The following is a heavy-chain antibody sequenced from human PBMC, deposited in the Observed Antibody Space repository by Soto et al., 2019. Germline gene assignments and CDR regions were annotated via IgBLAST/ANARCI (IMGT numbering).Heavy chain of an antibody. D-gene: IGHD1-26*01. Sequence: PGGSLRLSCSASFFSFRDYDMHCFRQRKGKGLEWVSALGAARDPYYVGSVKGRFSVSRDNAQNSLFLQMNNLRVDDTAVYFCARAYLGRLPRRADYYYAMDVWGRGTTVTVSS. CDR1: FFSFRDYD. CDR3: ARAYLGRLPRRADYYYAMDV. V-gene: IGHV3-13*05. J-gene: IGHJ6*02. CDR2: LGAARDP.